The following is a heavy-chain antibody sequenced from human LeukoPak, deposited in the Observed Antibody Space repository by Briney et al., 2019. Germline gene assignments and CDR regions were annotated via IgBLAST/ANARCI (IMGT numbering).Heavy chain of an antibody. J-gene: IGHJ4*02. V-gene: IGHV1-18*01. CDR1: GGTFSSYA. CDR2: ISAYNGNT. D-gene: IGHD3-10*01. CDR3: ASGFLGGSGSYIDY. Sequence: ASVKVSCKASGGTFSSYAISWVRQAPGQGLEWMGWISAYNGNTNYAHKLQGRVTLTTDTSTSTAYMELRSLRSDDTAVYYCASGFLGGSGSYIDYWGQGTLVTVSS.